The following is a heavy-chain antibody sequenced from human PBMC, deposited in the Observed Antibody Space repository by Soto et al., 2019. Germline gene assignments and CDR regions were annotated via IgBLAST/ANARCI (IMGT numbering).Heavy chain of an antibody. CDR1: GFTFSSNA. V-gene: IGHV3-23*01. CDR2: ISGSGDST. J-gene: IGHJ4*02. D-gene: IGHD3-22*01. CDR3: AKDFTTAWFYFDY. Sequence: PGGSLRLSCAASGFTFSSNAMSWVRQGPGKGLEWVSAISGSGDSTHYADSVKGRFTISRDNSKNTVYLQMNSLRAEDTAVYYCAKDFTTAWFYFDYWGQGTLVTVSS.